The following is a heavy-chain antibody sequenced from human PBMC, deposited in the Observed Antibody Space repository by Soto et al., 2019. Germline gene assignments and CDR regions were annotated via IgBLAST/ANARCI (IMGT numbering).Heavy chain of an antibody. CDR2: ISAHNGNT. V-gene: IGHV1-18*01. CDR3: ARDTSRGEYDY. Sequence: QVHLVQSGAEVKKPGASVKVSCKGSGYTFTSYGITWVRQAPGQGLEWMGWISAHNGNTNYAQKLQGRVTMTTDTSTSTAYLDLRSLRSDDTAVYFCARDTSRGEYDYWGQGTLVTVSS. D-gene: IGHD3-10*01. J-gene: IGHJ4*02. CDR1: GYTFTSYG.